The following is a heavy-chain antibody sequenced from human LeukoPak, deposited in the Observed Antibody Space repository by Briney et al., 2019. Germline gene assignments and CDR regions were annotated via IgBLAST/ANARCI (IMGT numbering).Heavy chain of an antibody. D-gene: IGHD3-22*01. Sequence: GSSVKVSCKASGGTFSSYAISWVRQAPGQGLEWMGRIIPILGIANYAQKFRGRVTITADKSTSTAYMELSSLRSEDTAVYYCAGYYYDSSGYSDPFDYWGQGTLVTVSS. CDR1: GGTFSSYA. CDR2: IIPILGIA. J-gene: IGHJ4*02. CDR3: AGYYYDSSGYSDPFDY. V-gene: IGHV1-69*04.